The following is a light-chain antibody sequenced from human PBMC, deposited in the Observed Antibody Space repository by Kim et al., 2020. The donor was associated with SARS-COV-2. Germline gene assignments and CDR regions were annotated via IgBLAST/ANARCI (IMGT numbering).Light chain of an antibody. Sequence: APGERASLSCRASGSVSTRQVAWYQQKPGQAPSLLIYVASTRATGIPDRFSGSGSGTDFTLTISRLEPEDFAMYYCQQYISAPLTFGQGTKVDIK. J-gene: IGKJ1*01. CDR2: VAS. CDR1: GSVSTRQ. CDR3: QQYISAPLT. V-gene: IGKV3-20*01.